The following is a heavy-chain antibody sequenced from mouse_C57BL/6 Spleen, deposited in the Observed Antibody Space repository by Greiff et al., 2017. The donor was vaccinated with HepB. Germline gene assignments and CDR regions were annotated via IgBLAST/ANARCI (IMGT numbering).Heavy chain of an antibody. CDR1: GFNIKNTY. CDR3: ARETAQATKGYAMDY. V-gene: IGHV14-3*01. J-gene: IGHJ4*01. CDR2: IDPANGNT. Sequence: EVMLVESVAELVRPGASVKLSCTASGFNIKNTYMHWVKQRPEQGLEWIGRIDPANGNTKYAPKFQGKATITADTSSNTAYLQLSSLTSEDTAIYYCARETAQATKGYAMDYWGQGTSVTVSS. D-gene: IGHD3-2*02.